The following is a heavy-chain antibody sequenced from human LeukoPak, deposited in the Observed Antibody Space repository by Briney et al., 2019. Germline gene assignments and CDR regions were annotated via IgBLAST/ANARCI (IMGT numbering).Heavy chain of an antibody. V-gene: IGHV3-48*04. CDR1: GFTFSTYS. Sequence: GGSLRLSCAASGFTFSTYSMNWVRQAPGKGLEWVSYISGTSFTIYHADSVKGRFTISRDNAKNSLYLQMNSLRAEDTAVYYCARDSSGYYLGAIDYWGQGTLVTVSS. J-gene: IGHJ4*02. D-gene: IGHD3-3*01. CDR3: ARDSSGYYLGAIDY. CDR2: ISGTSFTI.